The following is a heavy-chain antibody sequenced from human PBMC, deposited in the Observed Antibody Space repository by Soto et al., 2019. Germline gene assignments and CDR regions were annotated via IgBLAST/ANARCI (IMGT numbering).Heavy chain of an antibody. Sequence: QLQLQKSGSGLVKPSQTLSLTCAVSGGSISSGGYSWSWIRQPPGKGLEWIGYIYHSGSTYYNPSLKSRVTISVDRSKNQFSLKLSSVTAADTAVYYCARGGFGETYFDYWGQGTLVTVSS. CDR3: ARGGFGETYFDY. J-gene: IGHJ4*02. D-gene: IGHD3-10*01. CDR2: IYHSGST. CDR1: GGSISSGGYS. V-gene: IGHV4-30-2*01.